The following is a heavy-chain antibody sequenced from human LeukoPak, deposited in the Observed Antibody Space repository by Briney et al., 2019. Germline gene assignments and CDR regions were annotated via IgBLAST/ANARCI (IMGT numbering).Heavy chain of an antibody. J-gene: IGHJ6*03. CDR3: ARGGENYYYYMDV. CDR2: IYYSGNT. V-gene: IGHV4-59*01. Sequence: SETLSLTCTVSGGSISRYYWIWIRQPPGKGLQWIGYIYYSGNTNYNPSLKSRVTISVDTSKNQFSLELSSVTAADTAVYYCARGGENYYYYMDVWGKGTTVTVSS. CDR1: GGSISRYY.